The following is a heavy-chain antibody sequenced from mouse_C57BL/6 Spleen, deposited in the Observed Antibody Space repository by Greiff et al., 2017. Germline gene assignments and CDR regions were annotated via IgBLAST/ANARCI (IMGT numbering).Heavy chain of an antibody. D-gene: IGHD2-5*01. CDR2: IYPGSGST. Sequence: VQLQQPGAELVKPGASVKMSCKASGYTFTSYWITWVKQRPGQGLEWIGDIYPGSGSTNYNEKFKSKATLTVDTSSSTAYMQLSSLTSEDSAVYYCARGLYSNYSYYYAMDYWGQGTSVTVSS. CDR1: GYTFTSYW. CDR3: ARGLYSNYSYYYAMDY. V-gene: IGHV1-55*01. J-gene: IGHJ4*01.